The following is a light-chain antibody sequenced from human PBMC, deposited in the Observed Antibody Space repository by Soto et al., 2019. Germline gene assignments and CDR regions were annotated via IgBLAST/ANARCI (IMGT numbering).Light chain of an antibody. J-gene: IGKJ1*01. Sequence: DIQMTQSPSSLSASVGDRVTITCRASQNIYTFLNWYQQKPGKAPKLLIYAASNLHNGVPSRVSGSRSGTEFTLAIISLQPEDFATYYCQQSNIPPRTFCQGNNLE. CDR1: QNIYTF. CDR3: QQSNIPPRT. CDR2: AAS. V-gene: IGKV1-39*01.